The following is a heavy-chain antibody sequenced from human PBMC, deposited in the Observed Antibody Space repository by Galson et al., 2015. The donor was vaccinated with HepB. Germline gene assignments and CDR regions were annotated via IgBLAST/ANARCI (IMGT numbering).Heavy chain of an antibody. D-gene: IGHD3-3*01. CDR3: ARVNRRVPYDFWSGYSEYFDY. CDR2: IKQDGSEK. V-gene: IGHV3-7*03. CDR1: GFTFSSYW. J-gene: IGHJ4*02. Sequence: SLRLSCAASGFTFSSYWMSWVRQAPGKGLEWVANIKQDGSEKYYVDSVKGRFTISRDNAKNSLYLQMNSLRAEDTAVYYCARVNRRVPYDFWSGYSEYFDYWGQGTLVTVSP.